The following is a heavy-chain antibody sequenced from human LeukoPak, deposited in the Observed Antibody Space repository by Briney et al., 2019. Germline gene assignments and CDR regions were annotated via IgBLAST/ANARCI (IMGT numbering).Heavy chain of an antibody. CDR2: IFCRGST. CDR1: SGSISSSSSY. D-gene: IGHD4-23*01. J-gene: IGHJ3*02. CDR3: ARHKSWWELHAFDI. V-gene: IGHV4-39*01. Sequence: SETLSLTCTVSSGSISSSSSYWGWIRQPPGKGLEWIGSIFCRGSTYYNPSLKSRVTISIDTSKNQFSLKLSSVTAADTAVYYCARHKSWWELHAFDIWGQGTLVTVSS.